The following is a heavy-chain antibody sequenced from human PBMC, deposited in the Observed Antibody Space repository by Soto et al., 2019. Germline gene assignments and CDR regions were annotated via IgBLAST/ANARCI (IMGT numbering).Heavy chain of an antibody. Sequence: SETLSLTCTVSGGSISSYYWSWIRQPPGKGLEWIGYVYYSGSTNYNPSLKSRVTISVDTSKNQFSLKLSSVTAADTAVYYCARGGSGYPIDYWGQGTLVPVSS. CDR3: ARGGSGYPIDY. CDR1: GGSISSYY. J-gene: IGHJ4*02. D-gene: IGHD5-12*01. CDR2: VYYSGST. V-gene: IGHV4-59*01.